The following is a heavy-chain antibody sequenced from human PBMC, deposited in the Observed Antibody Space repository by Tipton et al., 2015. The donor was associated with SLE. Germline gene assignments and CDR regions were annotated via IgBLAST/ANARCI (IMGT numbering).Heavy chain of an antibody. CDR3: AKPNSSSWGAEYFQH. CDR1: GFTFSSYA. CDR2: IRYDGSNK. J-gene: IGHJ1*01. D-gene: IGHD6-13*01. V-gene: IGHV3-30*02. Sequence: GSLRLSCAASGFTFSSYAMSWVRQAPGKGLEWVAFIRYDGSNKYYADSVKGRFTISRDNSKNTLYLQMNSLRAEDTAVYYCAKPNSSSWGAEYFQHWGQGTLVTVSS.